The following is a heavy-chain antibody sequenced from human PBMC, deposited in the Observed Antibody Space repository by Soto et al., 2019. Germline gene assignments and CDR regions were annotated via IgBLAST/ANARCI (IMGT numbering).Heavy chain of an antibody. CDR3: AAGVDSSGYTTYYYYGMDV. D-gene: IGHD3-22*01. V-gene: IGHV1-58*01. J-gene: IGHJ6*02. CDR1: GFTFTSSA. CDR2: IVVGSGNT. Sequence: ASVKVSCKASGFTFTSSAVQWVRQARGQRLEWIGWIVVGSGNTNYAQKFQERVTITRDMSTSTAYMELSSLRSEDTAVYYCAAGVDSSGYTTYYYYGMDVWGQGTTVTVSS.